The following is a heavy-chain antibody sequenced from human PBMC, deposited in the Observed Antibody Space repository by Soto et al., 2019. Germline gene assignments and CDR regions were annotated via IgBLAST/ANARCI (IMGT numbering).Heavy chain of an antibody. CDR1: GFTVSSNY. CDR2: IYSGGST. CDR3: ARDLRYFDWLGVPYGMDV. V-gene: IGHV3-53*01. D-gene: IGHD3-9*01. J-gene: IGHJ6*02. Sequence: LRLSCAASGFTVSSNYMSWVRQAPGKGLEWVSVIYSGGSTYYADSVKGRFTISRDNSKNTLYLQMNSLRAEDTAVYYCARDLRYFDWLGVPYGMDVWGQGTTVTVSS.